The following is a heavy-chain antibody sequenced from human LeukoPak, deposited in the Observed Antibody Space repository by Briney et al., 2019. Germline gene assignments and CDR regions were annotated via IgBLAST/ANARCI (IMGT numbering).Heavy chain of an antibody. J-gene: IGHJ4*02. V-gene: IGHV3-23*01. CDR3: ARDVRRAARYYFDY. CDR2: ISGSDSGT. D-gene: IGHD6-25*01. Sequence: PGGSLRLSCAASGFTFKNYAMSWVRLTPGKGLEWVSAISGSDSGTYYADSVRGRFTISRDNSKNTLYLQMNSLRTEDTAVYYCARDVRRAARYYFDYWGQGTLVTVSS. CDR1: GFTFKNYA.